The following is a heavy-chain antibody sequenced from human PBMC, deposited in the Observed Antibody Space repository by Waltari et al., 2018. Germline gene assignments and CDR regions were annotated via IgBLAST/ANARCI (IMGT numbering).Heavy chain of an antibody. CDR3: ARVEGAAGLDI. D-gene: IGHD3-16*01. CDR1: GFTFSSYA. J-gene: IGHJ3*02. Sequence: QVQLVESGGGVVQPGRSLRLSCAASGFTFSSYAMHWVRQAPGKGLEWVAVISYDGSNKYYADSVKGRFTISRDNSKNTLYLQMNSLRAEDTAVYYCARVEGAAGLDIWGQGTMVTVSS. CDR2: ISYDGSNK. V-gene: IGHV3-30-3*01.